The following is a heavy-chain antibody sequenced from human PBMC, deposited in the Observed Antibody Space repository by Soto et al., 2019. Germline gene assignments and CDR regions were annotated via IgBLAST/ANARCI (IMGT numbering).Heavy chain of an antibody. V-gene: IGHV1-8*01. Sequence: GASVKVSCKASGYTFTNYDINWVRQAPGQRLEWMGWMNTNRDNTGYAQKFQGRVTMTRDTSISTAYKELSSLTIEDTAVYYCTGRTVAYWYFEVWGRGTLVTVSS. CDR1: GYTFTNYD. J-gene: IGHJ2*01. D-gene: IGHD4-4*01. CDR2: MNTNRDNT. CDR3: TGRTVAYWYFEV.